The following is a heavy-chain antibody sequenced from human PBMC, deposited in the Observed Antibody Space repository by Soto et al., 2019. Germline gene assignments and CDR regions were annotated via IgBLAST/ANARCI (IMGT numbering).Heavy chain of an antibody. Sequence: ASVKVSCKASGYTFTSYAMHWVRQAPGQRLEWMGWINAGNGNTKYSQKFQGRVTITRDTSASTAYMELSSLRSEDTAVYYCATDLFNCSRYIPRLDYFDYWGQGTLVTVSS. CDR2: INAGNGNT. CDR3: ATDLFNCSRYIPRLDYFDY. J-gene: IGHJ4*02. D-gene: IGHD6-13*01. V-gene: IGHV1-3*01. CDR1: GYTFTSYA.